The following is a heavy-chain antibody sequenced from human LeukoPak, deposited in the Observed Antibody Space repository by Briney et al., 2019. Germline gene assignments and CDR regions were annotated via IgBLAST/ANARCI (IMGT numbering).Heavy chain of an antibody. CDR2: INPNSGGT. Sequence: GASVKVSCKASGYTFTGYYMHWVRQAPGQGLEWMGWINPNSGGTNYAQKFQGRVTTTRDTSISTAYMELSRLRSDDTAVYYCARASIMITFGGVIVNDYWGQGTLVTVSS. CDR3: ARASIMITFGGVIVNDY. CDR1: GYTFTGYY. J-gene: IGHJ4*02. V-gene: IGHV1-2*02. D-gene: IGHD3-16*02.